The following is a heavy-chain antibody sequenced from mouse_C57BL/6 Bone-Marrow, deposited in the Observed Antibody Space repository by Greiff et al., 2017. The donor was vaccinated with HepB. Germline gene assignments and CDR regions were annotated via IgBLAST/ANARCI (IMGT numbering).Heavy chain of an antibody. CDR3: ARGLRRRYYAMDY. Sequence: QVHVKQPGAELVMPGASVKLSCKASGYTFTSYWMHWVKQRPGQGLEWIGEIDPSDSYTNYNQKFKGKSTLTVDKSSSTAYMQLSSLTSEDSAVYYCARGLRRRYYAMDYWGQGTSVTVSS. D-gene: IGHD2-2*01. CDR2: IDPSDSYT. V-gene: IGHV1-69*01. J-gene: IGHJ4*01. CDR1: GYTFTSYW.